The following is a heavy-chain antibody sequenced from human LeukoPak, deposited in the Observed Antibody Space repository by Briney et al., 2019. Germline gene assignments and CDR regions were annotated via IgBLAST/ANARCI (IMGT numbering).Heavy chain of an antibody. J-gene: IGHJ4*02. CDR2: MNPNSGNT. D-gene: IGHD1-26*01. CDR1: GYTSTSYD. Sequence: ASVKVSCKASGYTSTSYDINWVRQATGQGLEWMGWMNPNSGNTGYAQKFQGRVTKTRNTSISTAYMELSSLRSEDTAVYYCARGRWWELFYYFDYWGQGTLVTVSS. CDR3: ARGRWWELFYYFDY. V-gene: IGHV1-8*01.